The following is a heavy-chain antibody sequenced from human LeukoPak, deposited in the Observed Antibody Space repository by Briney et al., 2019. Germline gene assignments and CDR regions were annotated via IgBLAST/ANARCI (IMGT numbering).Heavy chain of an antibody. CDR2: ISSSSSFI. D-gene: IGHD6-19*01. Sequence: KPGGSLRLSCAASVFTFSSYSINWVRQAPGKGLEWVSSISSSSSFISYAESVKGRYTIKRDNAKNSVYLQVNSLRAEDRAMYYCVRAATVAGKKESGVGYWGQGTLVTVSS. CDR3: VRAATVAGKKESGVGY. V-gene: IGHV3-21*01. CDR1: VFTFSSYS. J-gene: IGHJ4*02.